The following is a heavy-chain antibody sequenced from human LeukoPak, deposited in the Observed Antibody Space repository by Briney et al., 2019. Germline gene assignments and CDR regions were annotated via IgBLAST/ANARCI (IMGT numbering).Heavy chain of an antibody. Sequence: ASVKVSCKASGYSFTRYAINWVRQAPGQGLEWMGWINTNTGNPTYAQGFTGRFVFSLDTSVTTAYLQITSLKAEDTAVYYCARESPYYGDSNNRGDFWGQGTLVTVSS. J-gene: IGHJ4*02. CDR3: ARESPYYGDSNNRGDF. CDR2: INTNTGNP. D-gene: IGHD4-17*01. V-gene: IGHV7-4-1*02. CDR1: GYSFTRYA.